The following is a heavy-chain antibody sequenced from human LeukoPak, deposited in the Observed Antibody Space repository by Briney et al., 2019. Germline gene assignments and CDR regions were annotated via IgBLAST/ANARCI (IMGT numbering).Heavy chain of an antibody. D-gene: IGHD3-3*02. CDR1: GFTVSSNS. V-gene: IGHV3-66*03. CDR2: IYSDNT. CDR3: ARERYSIINNDVFDI. J-gene: IGHJ3*02. Sequence: PGGSLRLSCTVSGFTVSSNSMSWVRQAPGKGLEWVSFIYSDNTHYSDSVKGRFTISRDNSKNTLFLQLGSLGPADMAVYYCARERYSIINNDVFDIWGRGTMVTVSS.